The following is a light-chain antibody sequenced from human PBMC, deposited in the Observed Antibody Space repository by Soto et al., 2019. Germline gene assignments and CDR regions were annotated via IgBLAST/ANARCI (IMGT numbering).Light chain of an antibody. CDR2: GAS. V-gene: IGKV3-20*01. CDR3: QQYGSSPRT. Sequence: EIVLTQSPGTLSLSPGERATLSCRASQSVSNNYLAWYQQKPGQAPRLLIYGASSRATGIPDRFSGSGSGTAFTLTINRLEPEDFAVYYCQQYGSSPRTFGQGTKVEIK. J-gene: IGKJ1*01. CDR1: QSVSNNY.